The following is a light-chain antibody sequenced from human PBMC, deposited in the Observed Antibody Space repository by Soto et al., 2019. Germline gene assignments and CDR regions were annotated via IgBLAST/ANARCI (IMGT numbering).Light chain of an antibody. CDR2: DAS. CDR1: QSIDIY. Sequence: TVLTQSPATLSLSPGERATLSCRASQSIDIYLAWYQLRPGQAPRLLIYDASNRPPGIPARFSGSGSGTDFTLTISSLEPEDCAIYYCQQRKFWLSFGGGTKVEIQ. V-gene: IGKV3-11*01. J-gene: IGKJ4*01. CDR3: QQRKFWLS.